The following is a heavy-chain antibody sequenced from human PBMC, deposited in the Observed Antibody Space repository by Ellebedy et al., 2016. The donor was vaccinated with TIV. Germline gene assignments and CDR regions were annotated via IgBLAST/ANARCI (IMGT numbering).Heavy chain of an antibody. J-gene: IGHJ4*02. CDR1: GDSISSDHW. V-gene: IGHV4-4*02. Sequence: SETLSLTXTIPGDSISSDHWWSWVRQAPGQGLEWIGEIHHNGNIHYNPSLKGRVTMSLDKSKNEISLKMTSVTAADTAVFYCVGNGFYSLEYWGRGTLVTVSS. CDR3: VGNGFYSLEY. CDR2: IHHNGNI. D-gene: IGHD3-3*01.